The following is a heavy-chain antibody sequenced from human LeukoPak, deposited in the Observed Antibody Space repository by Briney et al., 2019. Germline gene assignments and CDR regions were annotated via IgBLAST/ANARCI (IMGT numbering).Heavy chain of an antibody. CDR3: SSSAGPSYCGDDCAIS. CDR1: GFTFSSYG. Sequence: GGSLRLSCAASGFTFSSYGMTWVRQAPGKGLEWVSYISSSSSTIYYADSVRGRFTISRDNAKNSLYLQLNSLRAEDTAVYYCSSSAGPSYCGDDCAISWGQGTLVTVSS. V-gene: IGHV3-48*01. CDR2: ISSSSSTI. D-gene: IGHD2-21*02. J-gene: IGHJ4*02.